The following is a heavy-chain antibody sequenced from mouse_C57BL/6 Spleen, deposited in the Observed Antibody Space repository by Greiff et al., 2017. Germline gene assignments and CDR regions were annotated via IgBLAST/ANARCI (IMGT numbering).Heavy chain of an antibody. CDR1: GFTFTDYY. CDR2: IRNKANGYTT. CDR3: ARYSGVYYFDY. V-gene: IGHV7-3*01. J-gene: IGHJ2*01. Sequence: EVKLVESGGGLVQPGGSLSLSCAASGFTFTDYYMSWVRQPPGKALEWLGFIRNKANGYTTEYSASVKGRFTISRDNSQSILYLQMNALRAEDSATYYCARYSGVYYFDYWGQGTTLTVSS.